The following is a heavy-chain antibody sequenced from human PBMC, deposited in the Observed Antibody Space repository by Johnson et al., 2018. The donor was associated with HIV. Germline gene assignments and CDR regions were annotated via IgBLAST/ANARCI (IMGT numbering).Heavy chain of an antibody. CDR1: GFIFDDYG. CDR3: VRDQEFCSGGRCRDAFDI. CDR2: IKWNGGST. D-gene: IGHD2-15*01. V-gene: IGHV3-20*04. J-gene: IGHJ3*02. Sequence: VQLVESGGDVVQPGGSLRLSCAASGFIFDDYGMSWVRQAPGKGLEWVSGIKWNGGSTGYGDSVKGRFTISRDNVKKSLYLQMNSLRDEDTAFYYCVRDQEFCSGGRCRDAFDIWGQGTMVTVSS.